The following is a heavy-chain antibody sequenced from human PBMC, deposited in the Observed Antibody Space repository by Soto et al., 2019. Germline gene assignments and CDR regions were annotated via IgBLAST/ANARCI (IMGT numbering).Heavy chain of an antibody. CDR1: GFTFSSYW. V-gene: IGHV3-7*01. Sequence: GGSLRLSCAASGFTFSSYWMSWVRQAPGKGLEWVANIKQDGSEKYYVDSVKGRFTISRDNAKNSLYLQMNSLRAEDTAVYYCALDPADDYGDYRGDLNWFDPWGQGTLVTVSS. CDR2: IKQDGSEK. J-gene: IGHJ5*02. D-gene: IGHD4-17*01. CDR3: ALDPADDYGDYRGDLNWFDP.